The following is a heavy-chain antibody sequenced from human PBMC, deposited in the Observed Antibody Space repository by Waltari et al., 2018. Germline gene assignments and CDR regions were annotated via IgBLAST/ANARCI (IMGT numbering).Heavy chain of an antibody. CDR1: GGSISSYY. J-gene: IGHJ6*02. Sequence: QVQLQESGPGLVKPSETLSLTCTVSGGSISSYYWSWIRQPPGKGLEWIGYIYYSGSTNYNPSLNSRVTISVDTSKNQFSLKLSSVTAADTAVYYCARDNGDYYGRRYYYYGMDVWGQGTTVTVSS. D-gene: IGHD4-17*01. V-gene: IGHV4-59*01. CDR2: IYYSGST. CDR3: ARDNGDYYGRRYYYYGMDV.